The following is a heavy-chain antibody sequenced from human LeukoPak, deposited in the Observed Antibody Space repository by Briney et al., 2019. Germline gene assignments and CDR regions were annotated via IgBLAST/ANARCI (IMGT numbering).Heavy chain of an antibody. CDR2: INHSGST. V-gene: IGHV4-34*01. Sequence: PSETLSLTCAVYGGSFSGYYWSWIRQPPGKGLEWIGEINHSGSTNYNPSLKSRVTISVDTSKSQFSLKLSSVTAADTAVYYCARENLITMVRGRDNWFDPWGQGTLVTVSS. CDR1: GGSFSGYY. J-gene: IGHJ5*02. D-gene: IGHD3-10*01. CDR3: ARENLITMVRGRDNWFDP.